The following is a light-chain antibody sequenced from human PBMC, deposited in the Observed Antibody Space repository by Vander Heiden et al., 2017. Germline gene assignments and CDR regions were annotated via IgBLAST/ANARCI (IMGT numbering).Light chain of an antibody. V-gene: IGLV3-9*01. CDR2: RDS. J-gene: IGLJ1*01. CDR1: NIGSKN. CDR3: QVWDSSTAWDV. Sequence: SYELTQPLSVSVALGQTARITCGGNNIGSKNVHGYQQKPGQAPVLVIYRDSNRPSGIPERFSGSNSGNTATLTISRAQAGDEADYYCQVWDSSTAWDVFGTGTKVTVL.